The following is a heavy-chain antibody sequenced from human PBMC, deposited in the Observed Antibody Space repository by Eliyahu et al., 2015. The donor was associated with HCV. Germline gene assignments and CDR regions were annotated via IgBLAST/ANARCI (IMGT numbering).Heavy chain of an antibody. V-gene: IGHV3-15*01. Sequence: EVQLVESGGGFVKPGGSLRVTCVTSGFTFXNAWMGWVRQTPGKGLEWVGRIKNRADGGTIDYAAPVKDRFTISRDDSKNALYLQMDSLRTDDTGVYFCTTETRFWSGYYGSSFDYWGQGALVTVSS. CDR3: TTETRFWSGYYGSSFDY. CDR1: GFTFXNAW. J-gene: IGHJ4*02. CDR2: IKNRADGGTI. D-gene: IGHD3-3*01.